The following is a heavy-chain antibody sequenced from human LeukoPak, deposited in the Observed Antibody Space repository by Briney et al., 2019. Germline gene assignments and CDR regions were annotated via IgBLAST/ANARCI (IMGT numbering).Heavy chain of an antibody. CDR1: GYTFTSYG. D-gene: IGHD3-10*01. J-gene: IGHJ4*02. CDR3: ATYANLLWFGESPYYFDY. Sequence: ASEKVSCKASGYTFTSYGISWGRQAPGHRLEWRGWMSAYNGNTNNAKKLQGRVTMTTDTSTSTAYMELRSLRPDDTAVYYCATYANLLWFGESPYYFDYWGQGTLVTVSS. V-gene: IGHV1-18*01. CDR2: MSAYNGNT.